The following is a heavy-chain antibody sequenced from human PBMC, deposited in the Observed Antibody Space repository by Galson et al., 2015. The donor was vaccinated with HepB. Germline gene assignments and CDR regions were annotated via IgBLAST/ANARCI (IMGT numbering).Heavy chain of an antibody. CDR3: ATDRGGSPFDY. Sequence: SLRLSCAASGFTFSSYGMHWVRQAPGKGLEWVAVIWADGSNKYYADSVKGRFTISKDNSKDTLYLQMNNLRAEDTAVYYCATDRGGSPFDYWGQGTLVTVSS. J-gene: IGHJ4*02. CDR2: IWADGSNK. V-gene: IGHV3-33*01. D-gene: IGHD2-15*01. CDR1: GFTFSSYG.